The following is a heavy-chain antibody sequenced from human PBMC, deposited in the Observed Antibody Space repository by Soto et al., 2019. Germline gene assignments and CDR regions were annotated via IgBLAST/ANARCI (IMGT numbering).Heavy chain of an antibody. Sequence: GGSLRLSCAASGFTFSSYGMHWVRQAPGKGLEWVAVKWYDGSNKYYADSVKGRFTISRDNSNNTLYLQMNSLRAEDTAVYYCARDLPAPQGSAGTGDNWFDPWGQGTLVTVSS. V-gene: IGHV3-33*01. CDR2: KWYDGSNK. CDR1: GFTFSSYG. CDR3: ARDLPAPQGSAGTGDNWFDP. J-gene: IGHJ5*02. D-gene: IGHD6-13*01.